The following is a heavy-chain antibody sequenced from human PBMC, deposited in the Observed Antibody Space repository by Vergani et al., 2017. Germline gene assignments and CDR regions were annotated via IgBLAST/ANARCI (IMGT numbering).Heavy chain of an antibody. CDR2: INPSGGST. Sequence: QVQLVQSGAEVKKPGASVKVSCKASGYTFTSYYMHWVRQAPGQGLEWMGIINPSGGSTSYAQKFQGRVTMTRDTSTSTVYMELSRLRSDDTAVYYCARETPPDYYDSSDKAFDIWGQGTMVTVSS. J-gene: IGHJ3*02. CDR1: GYTFTSYY. D-gene: IGHD3-22*01. CDR3: ARETPPDYYDSSDKAFDI. V-gene: IGHV1-46*01.